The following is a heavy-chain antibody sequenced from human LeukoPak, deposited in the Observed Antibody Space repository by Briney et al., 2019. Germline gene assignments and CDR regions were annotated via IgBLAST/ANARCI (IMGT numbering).Heavy chain of an antibody. CDR2: IYSGGAA. CDR1: GFTVSSTH. Sequence: GGSLILSCAASGFTVSSTHMGWVRQAPGKVLEWVSVIYSGGAAYYPDSVKGRFTISRDLSKNMLYLQMNDLRAEDTAVYYCARVAVAYLDYWGQGTLVTVSS. J-gene: IGHJ4*02. V-gene: IGHV3-66*01. CDR3: ARVAVAYLDY. D-gene: IGHD6-19*01.